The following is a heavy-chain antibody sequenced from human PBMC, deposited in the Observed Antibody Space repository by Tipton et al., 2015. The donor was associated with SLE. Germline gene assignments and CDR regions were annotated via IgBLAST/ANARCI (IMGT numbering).Heavy chain of an antibody. CDR3: ARGTAAAGRGYAFDI. CDR2: ISSSSSYI. CDR1: GFTFSSYS. D-gene: IGHD6-13*01. Sequence: SLRLSCAASGFTFSSYSMNWVRQAPGKGLEWVSSISSSSSYIYYADSVKGRFTISRYNAKNSLYLQMNSLRAEDTAVYYCARGTAAAGRGYAFDIWGQGTMVTVSS. J-gene: IGHJ3*02. V-gene: IGHV3-21*01.